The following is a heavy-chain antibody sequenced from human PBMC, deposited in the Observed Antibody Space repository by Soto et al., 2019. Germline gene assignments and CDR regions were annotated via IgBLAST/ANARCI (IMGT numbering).Heavy chain of an antibody. J-gene: IGHJ4*02. V-gene: IGHV4-31*01. CDR1: GDSISSGAYY. CDR2: IYYSGDT. Sequence: QVQLQESGPGLVKPSQTLSLTCTVSGDSISSGAYYWSWIRQRPGKGLEWIGYIYYSGDTSYNPSPKGPVTISMHGSENQFSRNLTSLPAPDTAGYYCPGKIISPRGVHDYGGQEPLAT. D-gene: IGHD3-10*01. CDR3: PGKIISPRGVHDY.